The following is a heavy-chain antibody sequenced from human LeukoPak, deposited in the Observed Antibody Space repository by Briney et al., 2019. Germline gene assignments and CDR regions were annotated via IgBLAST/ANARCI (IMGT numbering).Heavy chain of an antibody. J-gene: IGHJ4*02. CDR3: AKGGSPSCYSSSGY. Sequence: GGSLRLSCATSGFTFSSIWMSWVRQAPGKGLEWVANIKHDGSETNYVDSVKGRFTISRDNAKNSLHLQMNSLRGEDTAVYYCAKGGSPSCYSSSGYWGQGTLVTVSS. CDR2: IKHDGSET. D-gene: IGHD2-2*01. CDR1: GFTFSSIW. V-gene: IGHV3-7*05.